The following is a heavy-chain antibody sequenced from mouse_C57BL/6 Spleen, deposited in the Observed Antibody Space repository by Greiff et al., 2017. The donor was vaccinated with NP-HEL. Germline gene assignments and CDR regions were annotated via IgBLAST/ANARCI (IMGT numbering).Heavy chain of an antibody. D-gene: IGHD1-3*01. CDR1: GYTFTDYN. CDR2: INPNNGGT. J-gene: IGHJ1*03. V-gene: IGHV1-18*01. CDR3: ARQSSSLWYFDV. Sequence: EVQLQQSGPELVKPGASVKIPCKASGYTFTDYNMDWVKQSHGKSLEWIGDINPNNGGTIYNQKFKGKATLTVDKSSSTAYMELRSLSSEDTAVYYCARQSSSLWYFDVWGTGATVTVSS.